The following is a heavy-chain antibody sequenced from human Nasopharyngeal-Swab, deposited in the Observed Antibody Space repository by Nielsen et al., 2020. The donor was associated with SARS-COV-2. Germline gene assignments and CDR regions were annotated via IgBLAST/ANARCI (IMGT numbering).Heavy chain of an antibody. CDR2: IWYDGSNK. J-gene: IGHJ4*02. D-gene: IGHD6-13*01. V-gene: IGHV3-33*01. Sequence: GESLKISCAASGFTFSSYGMHWVRQAPGKGLEWVAVIWYDGSNKYYADSVKGRFTISRDNSKNTLYLQMNSLRAEDTAVYYCARELAAAGTGGYWGQGTLVTVSS. CDR1: GFTFSSYG. CDR3: ARELAAAGTGGY.